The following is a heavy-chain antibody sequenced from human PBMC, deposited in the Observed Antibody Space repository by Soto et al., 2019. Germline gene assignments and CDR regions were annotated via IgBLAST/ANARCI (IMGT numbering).Heavy chain of an antibody. CDR1: NGSITSGGYC. D-gene: IGHD3-16*02. CDR2: LYESGST. J-gene: IGHJ4*02. CDR3: ASGRIWGSYRPFDY. V-gene: IGHV4-30-2*01. Sequence: SETLSLTCVVSNGSITSGGYCWGWIRQPPGKGLEWLGYLYESGSTVYNPPLSNRVTISVDTSKNQFSLKLSSVTAADTAVYYCASGRIWGSYRPFDYWGQGTLVTVSS.